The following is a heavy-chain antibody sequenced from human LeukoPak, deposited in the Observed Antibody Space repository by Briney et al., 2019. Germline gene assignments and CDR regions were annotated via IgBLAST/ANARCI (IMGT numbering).Heavy chain of an antibody. Sequence: SETLSLTCTVSGGSISSGGYYWTWIRQPAGKGLEWIGRIYTSGTTNYNPSLKSRVTISVDTSKNQFSPKLSSVIAADTAVYYCARARYSGSYHTLGPLTWGQGSLVTVSS. V-gene: IGHV4-61*02. CDR2: IYTSGTT. CDR1: GGSISSGGYY. CDR3: ARARYSGSYHTLGPLT. J-gene: IGHJ5*02. D-gene: IGHD1-26*01.